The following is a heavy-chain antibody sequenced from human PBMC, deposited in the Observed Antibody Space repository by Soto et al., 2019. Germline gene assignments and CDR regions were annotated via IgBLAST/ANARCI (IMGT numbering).Heavy chain of an antibody. CDR2: ISPYIGNT. CDR1: GYTFTSYG. Sequence: ASVKVSCKTSGYTFTSYGISWVRQVPGQGLEWMGWISPYIGNTNYAQKFQDRVAMTTDTSTTTAYMELKSLTSDDTAVYYCARAWHWLPSNSHYFYGLDVWGQGATVTVSS. D-gene: IGHD6-19*01. J-gene: IGHJ6*02. CDR3: ARAWHWLPSNSHYFYGLDV. V-gene: IGHV1-18*04.